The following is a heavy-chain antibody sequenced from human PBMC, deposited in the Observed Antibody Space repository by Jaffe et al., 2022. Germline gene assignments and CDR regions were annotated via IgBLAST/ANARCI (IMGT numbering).Heavy chain of an antibody. CDR1: GYSFTSYW. V-gene: IGHV5-51*01. Sequence: EVLLVQSGPEVNKPGESLNISCKGFGYSFTSYWIGWVRQMPGKGLEWMGIIFPGDSDTRYSPSFQGHVTMSVDRSISTAYLQWNSLKTSDSAIYYCVRHRVPRRDCGGGRCPYFDHWGQGTLVTVSS. D-gene: IGHD2-15*01. J-gene: IGHJ4*02. CDR3: VRHRVPRRDCGGGRCPYFDH. CDR2: IFPGDSDT.